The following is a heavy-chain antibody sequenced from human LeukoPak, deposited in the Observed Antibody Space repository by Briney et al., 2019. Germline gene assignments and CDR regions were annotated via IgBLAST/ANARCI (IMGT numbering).Heavy chain of an antibody. J-gene: IGHJ6*02. CDR2: IGWSSGRI. CDR3: IKDIRPGGMDV. V-gene: IGHV3-9*01. D-gene: IGHD1-14*01. CDR1: GFTVLDHA. Sequence: GRSLRLSRVGSGFTVLDHAMHWVRQAPGKGLERVSGIGWSSGRIDYADSVKGRFTSSRDNAKNSLYLQMNSLRAEDTAIYYCIKDIRPGGMDVWGQGITVTVSS.